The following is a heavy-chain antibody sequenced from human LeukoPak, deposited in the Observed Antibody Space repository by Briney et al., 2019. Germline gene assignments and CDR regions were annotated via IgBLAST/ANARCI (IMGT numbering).Heavy chain of an antibody. CDR3: ARPQYHSSGWYCDY. D-gene: IGHD6-19*01. Sequence: ASVKVSCKASGYTFTSYGISWVRQAPGQGLEWMGWISAYNGNTNYAQKLQGRVTMTTDTSTSTAYMELRSLRSDDTAVYCCARPQYHSSGWYCDYWGQGTLVTVSS. V-gene: IGHV1-18*01. CDR2: ISAYNGNT. J-gene: IGHJ4*02. CDR1: GYTFTSYG.